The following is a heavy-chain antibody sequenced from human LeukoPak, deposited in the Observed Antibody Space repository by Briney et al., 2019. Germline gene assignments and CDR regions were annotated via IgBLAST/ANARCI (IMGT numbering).Heavy chain of an antibody. V-gene: IGHV5-51*01. J-gene: IGHJ3*02. CDR3: ARPNPAATTSGGAFDI. CDR2: IYPGDSDT. Sequence: GESLKISCKGSGYSFTSYWIGWVRQMPGKGLEWMGIIYPGDSDTRYSPSFQGQVTISADKSISTAYLQWSSLKASDTAMYYCARPNPAATTSGGAFDIWGQGTMVTVSS. CDR1: GYSFTSYW. D-gene: IGHD5-12*01.